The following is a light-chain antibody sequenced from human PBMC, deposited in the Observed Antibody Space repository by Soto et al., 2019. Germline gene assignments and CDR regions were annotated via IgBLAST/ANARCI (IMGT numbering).Light chain of an antibody. CDR1: QNIFSW. V-gene: IGKV1-5*03. CDR2: KAS. Sequence: DIQMTQSPSTLSVSVGDRVTITCRASQNIFSWLAWYRQTPGKAPNLLIYKASTLQSGVPSRFSGSGSGTEFTLTISSLQPDDFATYYCQQYNSYPYTFGHGTKLEIQ. J-gene: IGKJ2*01. CDR3: QQYNSYPYT.